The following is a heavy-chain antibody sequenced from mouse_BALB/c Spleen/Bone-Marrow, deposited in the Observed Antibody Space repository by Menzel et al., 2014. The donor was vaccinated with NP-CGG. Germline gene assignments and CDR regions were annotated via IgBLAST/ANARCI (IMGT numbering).Heavy chain of an antibody. CDR2: INPSNGGT. Sequence: QVQLQQSGAELVKPGASVKLSCKASGYTFTSYYMYWVKQRPGQGLEWIGEINPSNGGTNFNEKFKSKATLTVDKSSSTAYMQLSSLTSEDSAVYYCTRSYYGKYSDVWGAGTTVTVSS. V-gene: IGHV1-53*01. CDR3: TRSYYGKYSDV. J-gene: IGHJ1*01. CDR1: GYTFTSYY. D-gene: IGHD2-1*01.